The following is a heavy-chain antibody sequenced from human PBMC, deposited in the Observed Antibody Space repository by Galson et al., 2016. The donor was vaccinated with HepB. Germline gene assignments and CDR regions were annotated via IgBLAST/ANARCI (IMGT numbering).Heavy chain of an antibody. J-gene: IGHJ3*02. CDR2: IKDDGSDK. Sequence: SLRLSCAASGFAFSSYWMNWVREVPGRGLEWVANIKDDGSDKNYVDSVKGRFTISRDNGRNSLYLQLNSLRAEDTAVYYCARDSATEMTETCLHYCDAFDIWGQGTMVIVSS. D-gene: IGHD2/OR15-2a*01. CDR3: ARDSATEMTETCLHYCDAFDI. V-gene: IGHV3-7*01. CDR1: GFAFSSYW.